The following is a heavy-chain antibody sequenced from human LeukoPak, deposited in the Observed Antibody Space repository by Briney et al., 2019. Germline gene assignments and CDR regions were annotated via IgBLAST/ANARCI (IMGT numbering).Heavy chain of an antibody. Sequence: GGSLRLSCAASGFTFSSYAMSWVRQAPGKGLEWVAVVSSDGGTTYYADSVKGRFTISRDNSKNTLYLQMNSLRGEDTAIYYCTKESATGSRYSFDYWGQGTLVTASS. CDR2: VSSDGGTT. CDR1: GFTFSSYA. V-gene: IGHV3-30*18. D-gene: IGHD2-15*01. J-gene: IGHJ4*02. CDR3: TKESATGSRYSFDY.